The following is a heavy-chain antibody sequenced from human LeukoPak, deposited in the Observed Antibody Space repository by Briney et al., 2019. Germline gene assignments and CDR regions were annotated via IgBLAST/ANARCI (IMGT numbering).Heavy chain of an antibody. J-gene: IGHJ4*02. V-gene: IGHV3-53*01. Sequence: GGSLRLSCAASGFTVSSNYMSWVRQAPGKGLEWVSVIYSGGSTYYADSVKGRFTISRDNSKNTLYLQMNSLRAEDTAVYNCARTPWDEWSSDYWGQGTLVTVSS. CDR2: IYSGGST. CDR1: GFTVSSNY. D-gene: IGHD3-3*01. CDR3: ARTPWDEWSSDY.